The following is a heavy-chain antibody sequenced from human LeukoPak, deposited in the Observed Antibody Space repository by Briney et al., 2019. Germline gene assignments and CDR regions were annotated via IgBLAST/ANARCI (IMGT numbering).Heavy chain of an antibody. CDR1: GGSISSNY. D-gene: IGHD1-26*01. CDR3: ARQGGSFAFDI. CDR2: IYNSGST. J-gene: IGHJ3*02. V-gene: IGHV4-59*08. Sequence: SETLSLTCTVSGGSISSNYWSWIRPPPGKGLEWIGYIYNSGSTNYNPSLKSRVTISVDTSKNQFSLKLNSVTAADTAVYYCARQGGSFAFDIWGQGTMVTVSS.